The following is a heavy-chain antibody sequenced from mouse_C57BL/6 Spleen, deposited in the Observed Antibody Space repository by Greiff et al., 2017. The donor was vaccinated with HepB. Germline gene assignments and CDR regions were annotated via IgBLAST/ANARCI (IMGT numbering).Heavy chain of an antibody. D-gene: IGHD1-2*01. Sequence: QVQLQQSGAELVMPGASVKLSCKASGYTFTSYWMHWVKQRPGQGLEWIGEIDPSDSYTNYNQKFKGKSTLTVDKSSSTAYMQLSSLTSEDSAVYYCARPATAEGCAYWGQGTLVTVSA. CDR3: ARPATAEGCAY. V-gene: IGHV1-69*01. CDR2: IDPSDSYT. CDR1: GYTFTSYW. J-gene: IGHJ3*01.